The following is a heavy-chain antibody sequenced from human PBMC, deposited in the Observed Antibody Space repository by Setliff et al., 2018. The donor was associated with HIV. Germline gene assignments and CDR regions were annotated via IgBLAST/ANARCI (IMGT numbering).Heavy chain of an antibody. V-gene: IGHV4-4*07. CDR1: GGSTTGYH. CDR3: ARSIYGSRTYPLDI. D-gene: IGHD3-10*01. J-gene: IGHJ4*02. Sequence: SETLSLTCCVSGGSTTGYHWNWIRQPAGKGLEWIGRMYYTGNTDYNPSLKSRVIMSIDTSKDQFSLNLNSVTAADTAVYYCARSIYGSRTYPLDIWGQGILVTVSS. CDR2: MYYTGNT.